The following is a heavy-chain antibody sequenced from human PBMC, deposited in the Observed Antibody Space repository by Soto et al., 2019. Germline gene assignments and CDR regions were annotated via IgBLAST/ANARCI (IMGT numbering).Heavy chain of an antibody. CDR3: AKSPTYYYDSSGYQLPEYFQH. CDR2: ISGSGGST. Sequence: GGSLRLSCAASGFTFSSYAMSWVRQAPGKGLEWVSAISGSGGSTYYADSVKGRFTISRDNSKNTLYLQMNSLRAEDTAVYYCAKSPTYYYDSSGYQLPEYFQHWGQGTLVTVSS. D-gene: IGHD3-22*01. J-gene: IGHJ1*01. CDR1: GFTFSSYA. V-gene: IGHV3-23*01.